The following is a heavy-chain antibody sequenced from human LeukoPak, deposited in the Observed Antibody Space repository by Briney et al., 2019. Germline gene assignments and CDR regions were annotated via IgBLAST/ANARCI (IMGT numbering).Heavy chain of an antibody. CDR1: GFTFSTYG. Sequence: GGSLRLSCAASGFTFSTYGMHWVRQAPGKGLEWVALDGNVKVYADSVKGRFTISRDNSKNTLYLEMNSLRVEDTAVYYCVKSPSDGLDVWGQGATVTVSS. CDR2: DGNVK. CDR3: VKSPSDGLDV. J-gene: IGHJ6*02. V-gene: IGHV3-30*02.